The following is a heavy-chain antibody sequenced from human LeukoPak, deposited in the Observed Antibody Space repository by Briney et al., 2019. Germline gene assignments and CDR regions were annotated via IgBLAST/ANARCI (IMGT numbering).Heavy chain of an antibody. CDR2: IWYDGSNK. V-gene: IGHV3-33*08. CDR3: ARDGYCSGGSCYGVAAVDY. D-gene: IGHD2-15*01. Sequence: GGSLRLSCAASGFTFSSYAMHWVRKAPGKGLEWVAVIWYDGSNKYYADSVKGRFTISRDNSKNTLYLQMNSLRAEDTAVYYCARDGYCSGGSCYGVAAVDYWGQGTLVTVSS. CDR1: GFTFSSYA. J-gene: IGHJ4*02.